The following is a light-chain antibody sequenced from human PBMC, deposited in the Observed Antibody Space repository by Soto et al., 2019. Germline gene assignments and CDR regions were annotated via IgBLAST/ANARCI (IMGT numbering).Light chain of an antibody. V-gene: IGKV3-20*01. CDR2: GAS. J-gene: IGKJ1*01. Sequence: EIVLTQSPGTLSLSPGERATLSCRASQSVSSSYFAWYQQRFGQAPRLLIYGASSRATGIPDRFSGSGSGTDFTLTISRLEPEDFAVYYCQQYGSSSWTFGKGTKVDI. CDR3: QQYGSSSWT. CDR1: QSVSSSY.